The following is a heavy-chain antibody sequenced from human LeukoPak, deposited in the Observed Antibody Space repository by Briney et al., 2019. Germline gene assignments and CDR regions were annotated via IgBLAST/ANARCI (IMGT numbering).Heavy chain of an antibody. J-gene: IGHJ4*02. CDR3: ARDTRPVMIVVPGYFDY. V-gene: IGHV1-18*01. D-gene: IGHD3-22*01. Sequence: ASVKVSCKASGYTFTSYGISWVRQAPGQGLEWMGWISAYNGNTNYAQKLQGRVTMTTDTSTSTAYMELRSLRSDDTAVYYCARDTRPVMIVVPGYFDYWGQGTLVTVSS. CDR1: GYTFTSYG. CDR2: ISAYNGNT.